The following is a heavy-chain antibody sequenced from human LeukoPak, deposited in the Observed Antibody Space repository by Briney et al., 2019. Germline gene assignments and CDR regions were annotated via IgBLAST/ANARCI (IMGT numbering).Heavy chain of an antibody. CDR3: ATAYGSGSSPEY. J-gene: IGHJ4*02. Sequence: GASVKVSCKASGYTFTDFYIHWVRQAPGQGLEWMGWINPNSGGTNYAQKFQGRVTMTRDTSISTASMELRSLRSDDTAVYYCATAYGSGSSPEYWGQGTLVTVSS. D-gene: IGHD3-10*01. V-gene: IGHV1-2*02. CDR1: GYTFTDFY. CDR2: INPNSGGT.